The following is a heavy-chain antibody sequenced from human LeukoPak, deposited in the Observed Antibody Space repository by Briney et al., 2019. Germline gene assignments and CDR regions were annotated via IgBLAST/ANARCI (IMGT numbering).Heavy chain of an antibody. Sequence: GGSLRLSCAASGFTFSDYAMSWVRQAPGKGPEWVSAITGGGRTYYADSVKGRFTISRDSSKNTLYLQMNSLRAEDTAVYYCAKTAAAGTRWYFDLWGRGTLVTVSS. J-gene: IGHJ2*01. CDR3: AKTAAAGTRWYFDL. D-gene: IGHD6-13*01. CDR1: GFTFSDYA. CDR2: ITGGGRT. V-gene: IGHV3-23*01.